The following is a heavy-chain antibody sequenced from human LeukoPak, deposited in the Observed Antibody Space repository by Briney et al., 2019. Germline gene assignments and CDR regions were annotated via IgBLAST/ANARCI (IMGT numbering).Heavy chain of an antibody. D-gene: IGHD2-21*01. Sequence: PSETLSLTCAVCGGSFSGYYWSWIRQPPGKGLEWIGEINHSGSTNYNPSLKSRVTISVDTSKNQFSLKLSSVTAADTAVYYCARRVGVALDYWGQGTLVTVSS. CDR1: GGSFSGYY. CDR2: INHSGST. V-gene: IGHV4-34*01. CDR3: ARRVGVALDY. J-gene: IGHJ4*02.